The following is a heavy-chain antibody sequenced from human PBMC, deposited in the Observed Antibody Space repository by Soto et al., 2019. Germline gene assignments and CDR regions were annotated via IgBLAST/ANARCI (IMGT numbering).Heavy chain of an antibody. CDR3: ARDLRIAAAGTSNYFDY. CDR1: GYTFTSYG. D-gene: IGHD6-13*01. Sequence: ASVKVSCKASGYTFTSYGISWVRQAPGQGLEWMGWISAYNGNTNYAQKLQGRVTMTTDTSTSTAYMELRSLRSDDTAVYYCARDLRIAAAGTSNYFDYWGQGTRVTVSS. CDR2: ISAYNGNT. V-gene: IGHV1-18*01. J-gene: IGHJ4*02.